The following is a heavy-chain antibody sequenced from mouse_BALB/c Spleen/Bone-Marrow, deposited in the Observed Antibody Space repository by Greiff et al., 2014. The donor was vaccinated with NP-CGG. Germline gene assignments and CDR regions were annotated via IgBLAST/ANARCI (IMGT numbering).Heavy chain of an antibody. CDR1: GYTFTSYW. Sequence: VQLQQSGAELARPGASVKLSCKASGYTFTSYWMQWIKQGPGQGLEWIGAIYPGDGDTRFTQKFKGKATLTADKSSSTAYMQLSSLASEDSAVYYCARALHYYGSSYGAMDYWGQGTSVTVSS. J-gene: IGHJ4*01. CDR2: IYPGDGDT. CDR3: ARALHYYGSSYGAMDY. V-gene: IGHV1-87*01. D-gene: IGHD1-1*01.